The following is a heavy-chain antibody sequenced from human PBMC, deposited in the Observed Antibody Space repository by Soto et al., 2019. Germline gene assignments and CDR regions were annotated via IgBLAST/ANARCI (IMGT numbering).Heavy chain of an antibody. V-gene: IGHV1-69*01. CDR2: IIPIFGTA. CDR1: GGTFSSYA. Sequence: QVQLVQSGAEVKKPGSSVKVSCKASGGTFSSYAISWVRQAPGQGLEWMGGIIPIFGTANYAQKFQGRVTITGDESTSTADMELSSLRSEDTAVYYCAGGGLGPTPDDYDSSGYYPSFDYWCQGTLVTVSS. J-gene: IGHJ4*02. D-gene: IGHD3-22*01. CDR3: AGGGLGPTPDDYDSSGYYPSFDY.